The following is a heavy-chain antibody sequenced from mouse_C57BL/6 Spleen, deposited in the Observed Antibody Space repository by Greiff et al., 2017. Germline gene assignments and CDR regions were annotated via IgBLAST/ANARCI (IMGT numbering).Heavy chain of an antibody. CDR3: ATRGSSDWYFDV. D-gene: IGHD1-1*01. J-gene: IGHJ1*03. Sequence: EVQLKESGPGLVKPSQSLSLTCSVTGYSITSGYYWNWIRQFPGNKLEWMGYISYDGSNNYNPSLKNRISITRDTSKNQFFLKLNSVTTEDTATYYCATRGSSDWYFDVWGTGTTVTVSS. CDR1: GYSITSGYY. V-gene: IGHV3-6*01. CDR2: ISYDGSN.